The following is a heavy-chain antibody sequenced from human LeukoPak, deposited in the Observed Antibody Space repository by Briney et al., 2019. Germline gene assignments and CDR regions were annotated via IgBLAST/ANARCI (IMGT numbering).Heavy chain of an antibody. D-gene: IGHD3-10*01. Sequence: ASVKVSCKASGYTFTSYDINWVRQAPGQGLEWLGVINPSGGATSYAQKFPGRVTMTRDTSTSTVYMELSSLRPDDTAVYYCARVSASGGFDDHWGQGSLVTVSS. J-gene: IGHJ5*02. CDR2: INPSGGAT. CDR1: GYTFTSYD. V-gene: IGHV1-46*01. CDR3: ARVSASGGFDDH.